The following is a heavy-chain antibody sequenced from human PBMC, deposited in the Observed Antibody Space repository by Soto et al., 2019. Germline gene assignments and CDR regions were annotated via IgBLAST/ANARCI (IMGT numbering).Heavy chain of an antibody. Sequence: QVQLVQSGAEVKKPGASVKVSCKASGYSFTRHDINWVRQAPGQGLEWMGWINPSSGNTGYAQRFLGRLTMTTDTSTSTAYMELSGLKSEDTDIYYCAREGILFSVVIVFYGMDVWGQGTTVTVPS. CDR1: GYSFTRHD. V-gene: IGHV1-8*01. CDR2: INPSSGNT. D-gene: IGHD2-15*01. J-gene: IGHJ6*02. CDR3: AREGILFSVVIVFYGMDV.